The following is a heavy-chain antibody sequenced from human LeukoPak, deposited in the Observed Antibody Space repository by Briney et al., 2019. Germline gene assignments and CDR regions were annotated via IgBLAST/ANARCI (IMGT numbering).Heavy chain of an antibody. CDR2: VSSTGST. Sequence: PSETLSLTCTVSGAPINSSNFYWGWIRQPPGKGLESVGSVSSTGSTYSNPSLNSRVTISVDTSKNQFSLKLNSVTAADTAVYYCARQGTMTRGGYWLDPWGQGTLVTVSS. J-gene: IGHJ5*02. V-gene: IGHV4-39*01. D-gene: IGHD3-10*01. CDR3: ARQGTMTRGGYWLDP. CDR1: GAPINSSNFY.